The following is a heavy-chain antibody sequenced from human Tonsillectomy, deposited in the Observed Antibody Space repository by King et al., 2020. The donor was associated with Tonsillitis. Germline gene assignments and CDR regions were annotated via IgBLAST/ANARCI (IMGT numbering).Heavy chain of an antibody. V-gene: IGHV3-30*18. J-gene: IGHJ6*02. CDR3: AKGSGVGAIGMDV. CDR2: ISYDGSNI. Sequence: QLVQSGGGVVQPGRSLRLSCAASGFTFSSYGMHWVRQAPGEGLEWVAVISYDGSNINYADSVKGRLTISRDNSKNTLYLQMNSLRAEDTAVYYCAKGSGVGAIGMDVWGQGTTVTVSS. CDR1: GFTFSSYG. D-gene: IGHD1-26*01.